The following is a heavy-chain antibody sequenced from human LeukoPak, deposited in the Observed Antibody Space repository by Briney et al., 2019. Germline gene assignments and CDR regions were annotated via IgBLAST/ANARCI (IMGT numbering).Heavy chain of an antibody. D-gene: IGHD3-9*01. J-gene: IGHJ4*02. V-gene: IGHV1-69*13. CDR3: ARAAGATNYGILTGYCIFDC. CDR1: GGTFTSYA. CDR2: IILSFGTA. Sequence: SVNVSYTASGGTFTSYAISWVRQAPGQGLEWMGGIILSFGTANYAQKFPGRVTITADESTSTAYMELSSLRSEDTAVYYCARAAGATNYGILTGYCIFDCWGQGTLVTVSS.